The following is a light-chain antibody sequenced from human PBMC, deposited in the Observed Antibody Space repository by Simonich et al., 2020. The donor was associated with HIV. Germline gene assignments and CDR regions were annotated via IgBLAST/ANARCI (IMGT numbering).Light chain of an antibody. Sequence: EIVMTQSPVTLSVSPGERATLSCRASQSVSSNLAWYQQKPGQAPRLLIYGASTRATSIPARFSGSGSGTEFTLTISSMQSEDFAVYYCQQYYSTPQTFGQGTKVEIK. CDR1: QSVSSN. J-gene: IGKJ1*01. CDR2: GAS. V-gene: IGKV3-15*01. CDR3: QQYYSTPQT.